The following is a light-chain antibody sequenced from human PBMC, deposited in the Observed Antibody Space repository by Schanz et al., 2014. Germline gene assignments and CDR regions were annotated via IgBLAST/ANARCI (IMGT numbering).Light chain of an antibody. CDR3: QQRSKWPLT. V-gene: IGKV3D-20*02. Sequence: EIVLTQSPGTLSLSPGERATLSCRASQSVSSSYLVWYQQKPGQAPRLLIYGPSSRATGIPDRFSGSGSGTDFTLTISSLEPEDFAVYYCQQRSKWPLTFGGGTKVEIK. J-gene: IGKJ4*01. CDR1: QSVSSSY. CDR2: GPS.